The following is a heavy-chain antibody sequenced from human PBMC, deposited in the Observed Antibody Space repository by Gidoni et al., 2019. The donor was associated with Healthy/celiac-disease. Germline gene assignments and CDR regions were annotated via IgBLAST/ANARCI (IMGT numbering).Heavy chain of an antibody. J-gene: IGHJ4*02. CDR1: GFTFDDYA. D-gene: IGHD3-10*01. CDR3: AKIFGGGYFDY. CDR2: ISWNSGSI. Sequence: EVQLVESGGGLVQPGRSLRLSCAASGFTFDDYAMPWVRQAPGKGMEWVSGISWNSGSIGYADSVKGRFTISRDNAKNSLYLQMNSLRAEDTALYYCAKIFGGGYFDYWGQGTLVTVPS. V-gene: IGHV3-9*01.